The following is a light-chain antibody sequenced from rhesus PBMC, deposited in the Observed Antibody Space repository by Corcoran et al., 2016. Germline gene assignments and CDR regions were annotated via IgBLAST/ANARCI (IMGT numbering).Light chain of an antibody. CDR2: GAS. Sequence: EIVMTQFPATLSLSPGERATLSCRASQSVSSYVAWYQQKPEQAPRLLIYGASSRATGIPDRFSGSGSGTDFTLTISSLEPEDFAVYYCQQYSNWPLTFGGGTKVEIK. CDR3: QQYSNWPLT. J-gene: IGKJ4*01. CDR1: QSVSSY. V-gene: IGKV3S9*01.